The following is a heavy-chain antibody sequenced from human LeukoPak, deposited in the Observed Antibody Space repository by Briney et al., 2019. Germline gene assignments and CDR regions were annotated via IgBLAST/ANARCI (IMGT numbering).Heavy chain of an antibody. V-gene: IGHV4-39*07. CDR3: ARTDRDGHNHVRFDY. D-gene: IGHD5-24*01. CDR1: GGSISSSSYY. Sequence: PSETLSLTCTVSGGSISSSSYYWGWIRQPPGKGLEWIGSIYYSGSTYYNPPLKSRVTISVDTSKNQFSLKLSSVTAADTAMYYCARTDRDGHNHVRFDYWGQGTLVTVSS. CDR2: IYYSGST. J-gene: IGHJ4*02.